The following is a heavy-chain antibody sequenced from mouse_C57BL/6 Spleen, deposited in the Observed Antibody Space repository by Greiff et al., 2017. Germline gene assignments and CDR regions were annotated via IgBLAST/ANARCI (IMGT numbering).Heavy chain of an antibody. Sequence: VQLLQSGAELVKPGASVKISCKASGYAFSSSWMNWVKQRPGTGLEWIGRIYPGGGDTYYNGKFKGRVTLSTDKTSSTRYLQLSSLTSEDSAVYYCARRGYPVAMDYWGQGTSVTVSS. CDR1: GYAFSSSW. CDR2: IYPGGGDT. D-gene: IGHD2-2*01. J-gene: IGHJ4*01. V-gene: IGHV1-82*01. CDR3: ARRGYPVAMDY.